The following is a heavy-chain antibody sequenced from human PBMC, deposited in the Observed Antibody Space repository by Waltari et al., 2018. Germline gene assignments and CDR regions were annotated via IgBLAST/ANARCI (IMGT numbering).Heavy chain of an antibody. V-gene: IGHV3-7*01. CDR2: IRGDGDEK. J-gene: IGHJ4*02. CDR1: GFSFSNSW. Sequence: EVQLVESGGGLVQPGGSLRLSCVASGFSFSNSWMTWVRQAPGKGREWVANIRGDGDEKYYVDSVNGRFTISRDNAKKSLYLEMNRLRVEDTAVYYCARDPTTATSFLLHYFDYWGQGTLVTVSS. CDR3: ARDPTTATSFLLHYFDY.